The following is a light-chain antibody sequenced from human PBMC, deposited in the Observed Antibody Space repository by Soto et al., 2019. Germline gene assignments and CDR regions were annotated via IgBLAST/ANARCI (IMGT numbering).Light chain of an antibody. CDR2: DSN. CDR1: SSNIGNNY. CDR3: GTWDSSLGVFV. J-gene: IGLJ1*01. Sequence: QSVLTQPPSVSAAPGQKVTISCSGSSSNIGNNYVSWYQQLPGTAPKFLIYDSNKRPSGIPDRFSGSKSDTSATLGITGLQTGDEADYYCGTWDSSLGVFVFGTGTKVTGL. V-gene: IGLV1-51*01.